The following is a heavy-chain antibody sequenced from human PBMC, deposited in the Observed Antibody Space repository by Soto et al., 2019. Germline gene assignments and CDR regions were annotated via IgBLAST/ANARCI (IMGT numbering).Heavy chain of an antibody. Sequence: XGSLSLTCAVSGDCFTRSNWWSWFRQSPGKGLEWIGEIYHSGNTKYNPSLKSRITMSVDKAKNQFSLKMTSVTAADTAVYYCATSGWNEDFYYYYGMDVWGQGTTVTVSS. CDR3: ATSGWNEDFYYYYGMDV. D-gene: IGHD6-19*01. CDR1: GDCFTRSNW. CDR2: IYHSGNT. V-gene: IGHV4-4*02. J-gene: IGHJ6*02.